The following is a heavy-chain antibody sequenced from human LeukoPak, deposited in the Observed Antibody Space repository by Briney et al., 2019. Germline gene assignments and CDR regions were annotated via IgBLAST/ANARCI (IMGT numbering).Heavy chain of an antibody. CDR2: IYYSGST. Sequence: SETLSLTCTVSGGSISSYYWSWIRQPPGKGLEWIGYIYYSGSTNYNPSLKSRVTISVDTSRNQFSLKLSSVTAADTAVYYCANSLEMATLFDYWAQGTLVTVSS. J-gene: IGHJ4*02. CDR1: GGSISSYY. CDR3: ANSLEMATLFDY. V-gene: IGHV4-59*01. D-gene: IGHD5-24*01.